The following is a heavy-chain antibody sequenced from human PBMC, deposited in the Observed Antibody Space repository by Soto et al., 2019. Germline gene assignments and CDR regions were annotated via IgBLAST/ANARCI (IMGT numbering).Heavy chain of an antibody. V-gene: IGHV4-59*08. CDR2: IYYSGIT. CDR3: ARLPGDF. Sequence: PSETLSLTCPVAGWTLISYYWGWIRQPPGKGLEWIASIYYSGITHYNPSLQSRVTISVDTSKNQFSLTLSSVTAADTALYYCARLPGDFWGQGPLVTVSS. J-gene: IGHJ4*02. D-gene: IGHD3-10*01. CDR1: GWTLISYY.